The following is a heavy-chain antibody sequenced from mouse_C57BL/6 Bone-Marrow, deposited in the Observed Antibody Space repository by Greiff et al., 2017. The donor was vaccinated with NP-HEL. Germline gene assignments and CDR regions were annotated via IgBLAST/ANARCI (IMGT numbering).Heavy chain of an antibody. CDR1: GYTFTDYY. CDR2: INPYNGGT. V-gene: IGHV1-19*01. CDR3: ARRITTVVAKGY. Sequence: VQLQQSGPVLVKPGASVKMSCKASGYTFTDYYMNWVKQSHGKSLEWIGVINPYNGGTSYNQKFKGKATLTVDKSSSTAYMELNSLTSEDSAVYYCARRITTVVAKGYWGQGTTLTVSS. J-gene: IGHJ2*01. D-gene: IGHD1-1*01.